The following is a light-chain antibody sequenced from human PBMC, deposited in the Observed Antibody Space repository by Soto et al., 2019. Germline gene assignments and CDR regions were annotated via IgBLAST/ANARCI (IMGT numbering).Light chain of an antibody. CDR2: ATS. J-gene: IGKJ4*01. Sequence: DVQMNQSPSSLSAFVGDRVTITCRASQGIAPYLAWFQQKPGKVPKLLIYATSTLQSGVPSRFRGSGSGTDFTLTINSLQPEDVGTYYFQKYNSAPLTFGGGTKVEIK. CDR3: QKYNSAPLT. CDR1: QGIAPY. V-gene: IGKV1-27*01.